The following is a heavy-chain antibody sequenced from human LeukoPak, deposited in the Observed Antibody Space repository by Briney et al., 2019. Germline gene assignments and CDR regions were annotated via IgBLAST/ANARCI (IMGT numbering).Heavy chain of an antibody. D-gene: IGHD3-22*01. V-gene: IGHV3-21*04. CDR2: ISSSSSYI. CDR3: ARASYDSRSFDY. Sequence: GGSLRLSCAASGFTFSSYSMNWVRQAPGKGLEWVSSISSSSSYIYYADSVKGRFTISRDNTKNSLYLQMNSLRAEDTALYYCARASYDSRSFDYWGQGTLVTVSS. CDR1: GFTFSSYS. J-gene: IGHJ4*02.